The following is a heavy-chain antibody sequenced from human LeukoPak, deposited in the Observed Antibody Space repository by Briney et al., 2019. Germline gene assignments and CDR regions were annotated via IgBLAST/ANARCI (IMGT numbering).Heavy chain of an antibody. CDR1: GGTFSSYA. V-gene: IGHV1-69*04. Sequence: SVKVSCKASGGTFSSYAISWVRPAPGQGLEWMGRIIPILGIANYAQKFQGRVAITADKSTSTAYMELSSLRSEDTAVYYCARDPGRDGYKGFDYWGQGTLVTVSS. CDR2: IIPILGIA. D-gene: IGHD5-12*01. J-gene: IGHJ4*02. CDR3: ARDPGRDGYKGFDY.